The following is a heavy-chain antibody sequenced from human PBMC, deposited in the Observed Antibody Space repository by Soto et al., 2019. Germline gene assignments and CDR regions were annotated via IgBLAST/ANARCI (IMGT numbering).Heavy chain of an antibody. CDR2: IYYSGTT. CDR3: ARLVGLASFDY. Sequence: SETLYLTCSVSGGSISSNSYYWGWVRQPPGKGLEWIGNIYYSGTTCYNTSLKSRVTISVDTSNNQFSLKLSSVTAADTAVYYCARLVGLASFDYWGQGTLVTVSS. CDR1: GGSISSNSYY. J-gene: IGHJ4*02. D-gene: IGHD3-10*01. V-gene: IGHV4-39*01.